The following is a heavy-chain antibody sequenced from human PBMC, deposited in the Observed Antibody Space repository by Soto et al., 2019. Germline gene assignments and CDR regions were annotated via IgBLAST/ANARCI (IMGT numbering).Heavy chain of an antibody. V-gene: IGHV3-23*01. J-gene: IGHJ4*02. CDR2: IGGNGFST. CDR1: GFPFSSIG. Sequence: EVRLLESGGGLVQPGGSLRLSCAASGFPFSSIGMSWVRQSPGKGLEWVLAIGGNGFSTYYADSVKGRFTISRDNSKITLYLQVNSLRAEDTALYYCAKDLVVRVVIKPLDYWGQGTLVTVSS. CDR3: AKDLVVRVVIKPLDY. D-gene: IGHD3-10*01.